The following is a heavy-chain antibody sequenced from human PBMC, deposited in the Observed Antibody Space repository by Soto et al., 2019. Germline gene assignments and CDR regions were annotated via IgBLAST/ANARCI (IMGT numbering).Heavy chain of an antibody. Sequence: QVQLVQSGAEVKKPGSSVKVSCKASGGTFSSYAISWVRQAPGQGLEWMGGIIPGFGTANYAQKFQGRVTITADESTSTAYMELSSMRSEDTAVYYCARSYCSSTSCYPSYYYGMDVWGQGTTVTVSS. CDR1: GGTFSSYA. D-gene: IGHD2-2*01. J-gene: IGHJ6*02. V-gene: IGHV1-69*01. CDR3: ARSYCSSTSCYPSYYYGMDV. CDR2: IIPGFGTA.